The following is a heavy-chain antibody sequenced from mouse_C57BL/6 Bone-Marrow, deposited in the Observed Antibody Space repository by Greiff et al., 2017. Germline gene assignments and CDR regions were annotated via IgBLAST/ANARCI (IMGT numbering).Heavy chain of an antibody. CDR1: GYTFTSYW. J-gene: IGHJ1*03. Sequence: QVQLQQPGAELVKPGASVKMSCKASGYTFTSYWITWVKQRPGQGLEWIGDIYPGSGSTNYNEKFKSKATLTVDTSSSTAYMQLSSLPSEDSAVYYCERSTYLHGSSWYFDVWGTGTTVTVSS. D-gene: IGHD1-1*01. CDR3: ERSTYLHGSSWYFDV. CDR2: IYPGSGST. V-gene: IGHV1-55*01.